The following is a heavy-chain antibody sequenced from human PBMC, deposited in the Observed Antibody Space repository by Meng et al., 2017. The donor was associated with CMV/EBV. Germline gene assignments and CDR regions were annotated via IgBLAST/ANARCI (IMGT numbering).Heavy chain of an antibody. D-gene: IGHD3-3*01. CDR2: MNPNSGNT. V-gene: IGHV1-8*01. Sequence: ASVKVSCKASGYTFTSYDINWVRQATGQGLEWMGWMNPNSGNTGYAQKFQGRVTMTRNTSISTAYMELSSLRSEDTAVYYCARGRTRGSRITIFGVVKTAPPSFDYWGQGTLVTVS. J-gene: IGHJ4*02. CDR1: GYTFTSYD. CDR3: ARGRTRGSRITIFGVVKTAPPSFDY.